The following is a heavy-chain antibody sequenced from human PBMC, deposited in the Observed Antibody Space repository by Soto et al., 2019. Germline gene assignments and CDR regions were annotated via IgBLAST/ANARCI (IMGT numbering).Heavy chain of an antibody. CDR1: GGTFSSYA. J-gene: IGHJ4*02. V-gene: IGHV1-69*12. Sequence: QVQLVQSGAEVKKPGSSVKVSCKASGGTFSSYAISWVRQAPGQGLEWMGGIIPIFGTANYAQKFQGRVTVXAXEXXSTAYMELSSLRSEDTAVYYCASALVPAADGELWYGEHFDYWGQGTLVTVSS. CDR3: ASALVPAADGELWYGEHFDY. D-gene: IGHD2-2*01. CDR2: IIPIFGTA.